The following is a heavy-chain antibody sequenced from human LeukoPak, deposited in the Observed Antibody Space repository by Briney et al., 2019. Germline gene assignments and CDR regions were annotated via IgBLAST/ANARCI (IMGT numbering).Heavy chain of an antibody. CDR1: GYTFTSYY. CDR2: INPSGGST. V-gene: IGHV1-46*01. CDR3: ARDEGEYYYDSSGYSMTQFDY. D-gene: IGHD3-22*01. Sequence: ASVKVSCKASGYTFTSYYMHWVRQAPGQGLEWMGIINPSGGSTSYAQKFQGRVTITADKSTSTAYMELSSLRSEDTAVYYCARDEGEYYYDSSGYSMTQFDYWGQGTLVTVSS. J-gene: IGHJ4*02.